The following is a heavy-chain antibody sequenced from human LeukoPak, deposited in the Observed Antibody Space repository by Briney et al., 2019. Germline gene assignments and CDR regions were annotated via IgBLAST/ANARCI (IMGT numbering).Heavy chain of an antibody. CDR1: GGSISSSY. CDR3: ARHWGLTGGGFLDY. V-gene: IGHV4-59*08. D-gene: IGHD3-16*01. CDR2: IHFIGAI. Sequence: SETLSLTCSVSGGSISSSYWSWIRQAPSKGQDLIGYIHFIGAINYNTLFESRVTISVDTAQKQVYLKLKSVTADDTAVYYCARHWGLTGGGFLDYWGQGTLGTVS. J-gene: IGHJ4*02.